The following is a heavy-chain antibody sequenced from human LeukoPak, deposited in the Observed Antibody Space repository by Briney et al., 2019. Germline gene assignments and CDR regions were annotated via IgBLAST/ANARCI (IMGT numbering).Heavy chain of an antibody. CDR2: INPNSGGT. Sequence: ASVKVSCKASGYTFAGYYMHWVRQAPGQGLEWMGWINPNSGGTNYAQKFQGRVTMTRDTSISTAYMELSRLRSDDTAVYYCARDRHIAAAVYYYYMDVWGKGTPVTVSS. CDR1: GYTFAGYY. D-gene: IGHD6-13*01. CDR3: ARDRHIAAAVYYYYMDV. V-gene: IGHV1-2*02. J-gene: IGHJ6*03.